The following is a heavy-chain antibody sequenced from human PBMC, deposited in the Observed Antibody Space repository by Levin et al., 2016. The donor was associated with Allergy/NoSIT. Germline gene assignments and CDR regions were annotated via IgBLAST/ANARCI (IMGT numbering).Heavy chain of an antibody. CDR2: IKYDGSAT. CDR3: TKSDWFDS. V-gene: IGHV3-74*03. CDR1: GFTLSSYW. Sequence: GESLKISCTASGFTLSSYWMHWVRQAPGKGLVWVARIKYDGSATMYADSVEGRFTISRDNAKNTLYLQMNSLRDEDTALYYCTKSDWFDSWGQGTRVTVSS. D-gene: IGHD2-8*01. J-gene: IGHJ5*01.